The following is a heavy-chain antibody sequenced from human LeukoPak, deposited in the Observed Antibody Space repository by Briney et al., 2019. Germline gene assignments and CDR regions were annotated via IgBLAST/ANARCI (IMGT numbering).Heavy chain of an antibody. CDR3: ASTLYYYDSSGYSLIDY. D-gene: IGHD3-22*01. CDR1: GGSISSYY. V-gene: IGHV4-4*07. Sequence: SETLSLTCTVSGGSISSYYWSWIRQPAGKGLEWIGRIYTSGSTNYNPSLKSRVTMSVDTSKNQFSLELSSVTAADTAVYYCASTLYYYDSSGYSLIDYWGQGTLVTVSS. CDR2: IYTSGST. J-gene: IGHJ4*02.